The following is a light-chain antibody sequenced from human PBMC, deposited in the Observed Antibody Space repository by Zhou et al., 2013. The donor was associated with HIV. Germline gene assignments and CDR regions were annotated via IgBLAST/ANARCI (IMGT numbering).Light chain of an antibody. CDR1: QSVSSN. CDR3: QQRSNWPQMYT. CDR2: GAS. Sequence: EIVMTQSPATLSVSPGERATLSCRASQSVSSNLAWYQQKPGQAPRLLIYGASSRATDFPGRFSGSGSGTDFTLTISSLEPEDFAVYYCQQRSNWPQMYTFGQGTKLEIK. V-gene: IGKV3-11*01. J-gene: IGKJ2*01.